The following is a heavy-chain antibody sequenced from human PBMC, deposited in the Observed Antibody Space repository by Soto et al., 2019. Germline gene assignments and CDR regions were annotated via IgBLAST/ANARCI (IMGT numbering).Heavy chain of an antibody. Sequence: QLQLQESGSGPVKSSQTLSLTCAVSGGSISSGGYSWSWIRQPPGKGLEWIGCIYHSGTSYNPSLKSRVTISLDKSKNQFSLRVTSVTAADTAVYYCAIGPYIKPSLFYYWGQGKLVTVSS. CDR2: IYHSGT. CDR3: AIGPYIKPSLFYY. V-gene: IGHV4-30-2*01. D-gene: IGHD5-18*01. J-gene: IGHJ4*02. CDR1: GGSISSGGYS.